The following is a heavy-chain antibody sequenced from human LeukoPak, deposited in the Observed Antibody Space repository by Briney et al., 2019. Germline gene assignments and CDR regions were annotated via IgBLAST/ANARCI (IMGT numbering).Heavy chain of an antibody. V-gene: IGHV1-18*01. Sequence: ASVKVSCKASGYNFIGYGITWVRQAPGQGLEWMGWVSSYNGNTDFAQKFQGRVSMTTGISTTTVYMELRGLRSDDTAVYYCARVHPHYDLFHAFDHWGQGTLVTVSS. J-gene: IGHJ4*02. D-gene: IGHD3/OR15-3a*01. CDR2: VSSYNGNT. CDR1: GYNFIGYG. CDR3: ARVHPHYDLFHAFDH.